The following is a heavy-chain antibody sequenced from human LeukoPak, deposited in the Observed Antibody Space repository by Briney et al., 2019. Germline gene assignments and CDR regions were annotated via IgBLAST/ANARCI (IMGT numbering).Heavy chain of an antibody. J-gene: IGHJ6*02. CDR2: ISSNGGST. CDR1: GFTFSSYA. V-gene: IGHV3-64*01. Sequence: GGSLRLSCAASGFTFSSYAMHWVRQAPGKGLEYVSAISSNGGSTYYANSVKGRFTISRDNSKNTLYLQMGSLRAEDMAVYYCARGDSSGYPVYYYYGMDVWGQGTTVTVSS. CDR3: ARGDSSGYPVYYYYGMDV. D-gene: IGHD3-22*01.